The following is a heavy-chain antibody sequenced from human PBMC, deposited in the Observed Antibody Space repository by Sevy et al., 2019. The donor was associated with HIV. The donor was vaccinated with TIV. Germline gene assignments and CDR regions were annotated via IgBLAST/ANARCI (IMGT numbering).Heavy chain of an antibody. CDR1: GFTFSSYA. CDR2: ISGSGGRT. D-gene: IGHD3-22*01. CDR3: ANLGTSYYESSSYYYQAPFDY. V-gene: IGHV3-23*01. Sequence: GGSLRLSCAASGFTFSSYAMSWVRQAPGKGLEWVSGISGSGGRTYYADSVKSRFTISRDNSKNTLYLQMKSLRAEDTAVYYCANLGTSYYESSSYYYQAPFDYWGQGTLVTVSS. J-gene: IGHJ4*02.